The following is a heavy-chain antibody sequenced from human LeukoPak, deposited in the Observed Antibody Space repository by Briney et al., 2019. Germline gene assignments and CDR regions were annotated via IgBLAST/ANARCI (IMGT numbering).Heavy chain of an antibody. CDR2: ISAYNGNT. CDR1: GYTFTSYG. Sequence: ASVKVSCKASGYTFTSYGISWVRQAPGQGLEWMGWISAYNGNTNYAQKLQGRVTMTTDTSTSTAYMELRSLRSDDTAVYYCARPNDYYDSSGYWSPFDYWGQGTLVTVSS. CDR3: ARPNDYYDSSGYWSPFDY. V-gene: IGHV1-18*01. J-gene: IGHJ4*02. D-gene: IGHD3-22*01.